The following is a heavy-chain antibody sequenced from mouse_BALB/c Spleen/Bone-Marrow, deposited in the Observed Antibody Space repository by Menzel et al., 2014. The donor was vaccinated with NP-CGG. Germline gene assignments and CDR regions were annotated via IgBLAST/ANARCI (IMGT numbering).Heavy chain of an antibody. CDR1: GYAFTDYL. J-gene: IGHJ2*01. CDR2: INPGSGST. CDR3: ARYDGYFDY. Sequence: VQLQESGAELVRPGTSVKVSRKASGYAFTDYLMEWLKQRPGQGLEWIGVINPGSGSTNYNEKFKDKATLTADKSSSTAYMQISSLTSDDSAVYCCARYDGYFDYWGQGTILTVSS. D-gene: IGHD2-3*01. V-gene: IGHV1-54*01.